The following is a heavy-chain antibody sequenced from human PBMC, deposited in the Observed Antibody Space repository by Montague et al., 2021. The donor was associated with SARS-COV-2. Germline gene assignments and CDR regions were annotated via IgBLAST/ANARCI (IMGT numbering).Heavy chain of an antibody. CDR1: GFTFSSYA. CDR2: ISYDGSNK. J-gene: IGHJ3*02. V-gene: IGHV3-30*04. Sequence: SLSLSWAASGFTFSSYAMHWVCQAPGKGLEWVAVISYDGSNKYYADSVKGRFTISRDNSKNTLYLQMNSLRAEDTAVYYCARDITMVRGVIIIEGAFDIWGQGTMVTVSS. CDR3: ARDITMVRGVIIIEGAFDI. D-gene: IGHD3-10*01.